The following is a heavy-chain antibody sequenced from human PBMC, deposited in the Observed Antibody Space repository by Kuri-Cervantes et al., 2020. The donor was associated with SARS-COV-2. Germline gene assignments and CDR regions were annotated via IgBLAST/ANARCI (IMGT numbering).Heavy chain of an antibody. CDR1: GSTFTSYG. V-gene: IGHV1-2*06. D-gene: IGHD1-7*01. CDR3: ARDGGYNWNYHVYYYYGMDV. CDR2: INPNSGGT. J-gene: IGHJ6*02. Sequence: GESLKISCKASGSTFTSYGISWVRQAPGQGLEWMGRINPNSGGTNYAQKFQGRVTMTRDTSISTAYTELSSLRSDDTAVYYCARDGGYNWNYHVYYYYGMDVWGQGTTVTVSS.